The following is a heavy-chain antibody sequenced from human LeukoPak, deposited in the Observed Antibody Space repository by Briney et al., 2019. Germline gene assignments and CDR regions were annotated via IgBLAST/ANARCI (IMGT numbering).Heavy chain of an antibody. CDR2: ISGSGST. CDR1: GGSISRHY. V-gene: IGHV4-4*08. Sequence: SETLSLTCTVSGGSISRHYWNWIRQPPGKGLEWIGYISGSGSTNYNPSLKSRVSMSVDLSKNQFSLKVNSVTAADTAVYYCASGGHHYDSSGFHWFDPWGQGAPVTVSS. CDR3: ASGGHHYDSSGFHWFDP. D-gene: IGHD3-22*01. J-gene: IGHJ5*02.